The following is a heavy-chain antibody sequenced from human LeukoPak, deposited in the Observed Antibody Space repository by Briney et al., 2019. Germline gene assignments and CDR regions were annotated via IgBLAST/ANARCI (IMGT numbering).Heavy chain of an antibody. CDR1: GYSISSGYY. V-gene: IGHV4-38-2*02. J-gene: IGHJ5*02. D-gene: IGHD6-13*01. CDR3: ARDAAAAGGGYNWFDP. Sequence: SETLSLTCTVSGYSISSGYYWGWIRQPPGKGLEWIGSIYHSGSTYYNPSLKSRVTISVDTSKNQFSLKLSSVTAADTAVYYCARDAAAAGGGYNWFDPWGQGTLVTVSS. CDR2: IYHSGST.